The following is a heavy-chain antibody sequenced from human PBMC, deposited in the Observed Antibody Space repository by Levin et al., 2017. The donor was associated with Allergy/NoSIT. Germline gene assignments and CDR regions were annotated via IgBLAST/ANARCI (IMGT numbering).Heavy chain of an antibody. CDR3: ASQEDGYNYPHDY. D-gene: IGHD5-24*01. J-gene: IGHJ4*02. Sequence: PSQTLSLTCTVSGGSISSSSYYWGWIRQPPGKGLEWIGSIYYSGSTYYNPSLKSRVTISVDTSKNQFSLKLSSVTAADTAVYYCASQEDGYNYPHDYWGQGTLVTVSS. CDR2: IYYSGST. CDR1: GGSISSSSYY. V-gene: IGHV4-39*01.